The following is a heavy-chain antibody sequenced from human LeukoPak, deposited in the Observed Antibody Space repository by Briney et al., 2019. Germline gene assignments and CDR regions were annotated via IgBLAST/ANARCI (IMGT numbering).Heavy chain of an antibody. CDR3: AREGHTYGSDY. D-gene: IGHD3-10*01. CDR2: IKGEGSHT. CDR1: GFTFRDYW. V-gene: IGHV3-74*01. J-gene: IGHJ4*02. Sequence: GGSLRLSCAASGFTFRDYWMHWIRQAPGKGLVWVSRIKGEGSHTIYADSVKGRFTISRDNGKNSLYLQMNSLRAEDTGMYFCAREGHTYGSDYWGQGTLVTVSS.